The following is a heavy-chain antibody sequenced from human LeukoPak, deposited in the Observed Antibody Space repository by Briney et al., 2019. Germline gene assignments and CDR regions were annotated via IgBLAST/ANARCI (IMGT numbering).Heavy chain of an antibody. CDR1: GFTFSSYW. CDR2: IKQDGSEK. V-gene: IGHV3-7*01. Sequence: GGSLRLSCAASGFTFSSYWMSWVRQAPGKGLEWVANIKQDGSEKYYVDSVKGRFTISRDNAKNSLYLQMNSLGAEDTAVYYCARDCDYYDSSGYSDYWGQGTLVTVSS. D-gene: IGHD3-22*01. CDR3: ARDCDYYDSSGYSDY. J-gene: IGHJ4*02.